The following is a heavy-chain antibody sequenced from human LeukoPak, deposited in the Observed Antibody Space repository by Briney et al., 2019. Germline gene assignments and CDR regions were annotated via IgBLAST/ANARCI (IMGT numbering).Heavy chain of an antibody. CDR3: ARHAPQLIDIDY. CDR1: GGSISSSSYY. Sequence: SETLSLTCTVSGGSISSSSYYWGWIRQPPGKGLEWIGSIYYSGSTYYNPSLKSRVTISVDTSKNQFSLKLSSVTAADTAVYYCARHAPQLIDIDYWGQGTLVTVSS. J-gene: IGHJ4*02. V-gene: IGHV4-39*01. D-gene: IGHD6-13*01. CDR2: IYYSGST.